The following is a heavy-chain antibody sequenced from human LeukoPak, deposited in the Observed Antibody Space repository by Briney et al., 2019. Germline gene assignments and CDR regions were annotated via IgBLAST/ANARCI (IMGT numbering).Heavy chain of an antibody. CDR2: SSGSGGST. CDR3: AKEAMIVVVITLDAFDI. J-gene: IGHJ3*02. CDR1: GFTFSSYA. Sequence: PGGSLRLSCAASGFTFSSYAMSWVRQAPGKGLEWVSASSGSGGSTYYADSVKGRSTISRDNSKNTLYLQMNSLRAEDTAVYYCAKEAMIVVVITLDAFDIWGQGTMVTVSS. V-gene: IGHV3-23*01. D-gene: IGHD3-22*01.